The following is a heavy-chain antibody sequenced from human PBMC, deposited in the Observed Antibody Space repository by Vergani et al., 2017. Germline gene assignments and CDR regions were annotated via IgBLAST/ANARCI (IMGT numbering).Heavy chain of an antibody. Sequence: QVQLQESGPGLVKPSETLSLTCTVSGGSISSYYWSWIRQPPGKGLEWIGYIYYSGSTNYNPSLKSRVTISVDTSKNQFSLKLSSVTAADTAVYYCARGLNYDFGSGYYTYYYYYMDVWGKGTTVTVSS. CDR3: ARGLNYDFGSGYYTYYYYYMDV. D-gene: IGHD3-3*01. CDR1: GGSISSYY. CDR2: IYYSGST. J-gene: IGHJ6*03. V-gene: IGHV4-59*01.